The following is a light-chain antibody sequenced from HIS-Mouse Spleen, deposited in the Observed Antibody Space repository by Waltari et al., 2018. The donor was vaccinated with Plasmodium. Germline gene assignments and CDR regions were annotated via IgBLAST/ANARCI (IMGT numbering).Light chain of an antibody. J-gene: IGKJ2*01. CDR3: QQYNSYPYT. V-gene: IGKV1-16*02. CDR2: DAS. CDR1: QDISNY. Sequence: DIQMTQSPSSLSASVGDRVTITCRASQDISNYLDWFQQKPGKAPKPLIYDASNLESGVPSKFSGSGSGADFTFTISSLQPEDFATYYCQQYNSYPYTFGQGTKLEIK.